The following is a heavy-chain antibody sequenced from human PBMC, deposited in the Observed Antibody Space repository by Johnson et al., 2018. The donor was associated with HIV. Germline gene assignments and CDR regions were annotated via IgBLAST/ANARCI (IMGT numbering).Heavy chain of an antibody. J-gene: IGHJ3*02. V-gene: IGHV3-9*01. D-gene: IGHD3-22*01. CDR3: TKEALYYYDSSGYRQLGGGHAFDI. CDR2: ISWNSGSI. Sequence: VQLVESGGGVVQPGRSLRLSCAASGFTFSSYAMHWVRQVPGKGLEWVSSISWNSGSIGYADSVKGRFTISRDNAKNSLYLQMNSLRAEDTALYYCTKEALYYYDSSGYRQLGGGHAFDIWGQGTMVTVSS. CDR1: GFTFSSYA.